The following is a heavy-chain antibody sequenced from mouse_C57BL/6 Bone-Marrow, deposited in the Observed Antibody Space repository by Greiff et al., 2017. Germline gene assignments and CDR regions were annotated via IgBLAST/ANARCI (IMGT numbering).Heavy chain of an antibody. D-gene: IGHD1-1*01. Sequence: VQLQQPGAELVKPGASVKMSCKASGYTFTSYWITWVKQRPGQGLEWIGDIYPGSGSTNYKEKFKSKATLTVDTSSSTAYMQLSSLTSEDSAVYYCARGNYTGSSTGAYAMDYWGQGTSVTVSS. J-gene: IGHJ4*01. CDR1: GYTFTSYW. CDR3: ARGNYTGSSTGAYAMDY. V-gene: IGHV1-55*01. CDR2: IYPGSGST.